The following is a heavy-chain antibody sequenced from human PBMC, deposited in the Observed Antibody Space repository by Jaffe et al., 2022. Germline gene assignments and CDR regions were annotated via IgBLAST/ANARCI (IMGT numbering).Heavy chain of an antibody. J-gene: IGHJ4*02. D-gene: IGHD3-3*01. Sequence: EVQVLESGGGLVQPGGSLRLSCAASGFTFSSYGMSWVRQAPGKGLEWVSAITGSGDITYYADSVKGRFTISRDNSKNTLYLQMNSLRGEDTAVYYCAKMSGYFDYWGQGTLVTVSS. CDR1: GFTFSSYG. CDR2: ITGSGDIT. CDR3: AKMSGYFDY. V-gene: IGHV3-23*01.